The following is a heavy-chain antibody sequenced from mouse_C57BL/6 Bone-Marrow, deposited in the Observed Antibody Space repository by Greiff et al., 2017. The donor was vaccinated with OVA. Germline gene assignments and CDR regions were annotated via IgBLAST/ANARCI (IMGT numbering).Heavy chain of an antibody. CDR3: ARDDGYYLYYFDY. CDR2: ISDGGSYT. J-gene: IGHJ2*01. Sequence: EVKLMASGGGLVKPGGSLKLSCAASGFTFSSYAMSWVRQTPEKRLEWVATISDGGSYTYYPDNVKGRFTISRDNAKNNLYLQMSHLKSEDTAMYYCARDDGYYLYYFDYWGQGTTLTVSS. D-gene: IGHD2-3*01. V-gene: IGHV5-4*01. CDR1: GFTFSSYA.